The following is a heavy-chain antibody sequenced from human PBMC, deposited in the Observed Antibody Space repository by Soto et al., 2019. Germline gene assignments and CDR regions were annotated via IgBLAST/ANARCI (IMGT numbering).Heavy chain of an antibody. V-gene: IGHV3-9*01. CDR2: INWDSEDI. Sequence: VQLVESGGGLVQPGGSRRLSCVVSGINFDDFAMHWVRQVPGKGQEWVSGINWDSEDIGYADSVKGRFTISRDNAKNSLYLQMNSLKAEDTALYYCAKDTAPGFYDANGHLDSWGQGTPVTVSS. J-gene: IGHJ4*02. D-gene: IGHD2-8*01. CDR3: AKDTAPGFYDANGHLDS. CDR1: GINFDDFA.